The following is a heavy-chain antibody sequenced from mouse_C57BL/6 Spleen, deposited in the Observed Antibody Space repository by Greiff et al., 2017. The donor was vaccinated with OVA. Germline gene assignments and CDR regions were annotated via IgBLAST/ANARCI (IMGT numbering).Heavy chain of an antibody. D-gene: IGHD1-1*01. CDR2: INPNNGGT. J-gene: IGHJ1*03. Sequence: EVQLQQSGPELVKPGASVKISCKASGYTFTDYYMNWVKQSHGKSLEWIGDINPNNGGTSYNQKFKGKATLTVDKSSSTAYMELRSLTSEDSAVYYCARDSGSSYYWYFDVWGTGTTVTVSS. CDR1: GYTFTDYY. V-gene: IGHV1-26*01. CDR3: ARDSGSSYYWYFDV.